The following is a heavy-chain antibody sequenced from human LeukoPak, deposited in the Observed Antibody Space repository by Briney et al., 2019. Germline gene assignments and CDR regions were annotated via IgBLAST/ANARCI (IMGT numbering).Heavy chain of an antibody. CDR2: IWYDGSNK. CDR1: GFTFSSYA. J-gene: IGHJ4*02. V-gene: IGHV3-33*08. D-gene: IGHD3-3*01. CDR3: ARDPNYDFWSGYYDIEFDY. Sequence: GGSLRLSCAASGFTFSSYAMSWVRQAPGKGLEWVAVIWYDGSNKYYADSVKGRFTISRDNSKNTLYLQMNSLRAEDTAVYYCARDPNYDFWSGYYDIEFDYWGQGTLVTVSS.